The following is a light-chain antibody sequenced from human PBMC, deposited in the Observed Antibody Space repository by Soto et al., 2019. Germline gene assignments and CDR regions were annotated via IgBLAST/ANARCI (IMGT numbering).Light chain of an antibody. Sequence: DTHMTQSPSTLSAYVGDRVTITCRASQSISSWLAWYQQKPGKAPKLLIYGASNLESGVPSRFSGSGSGTEFTLTISSLQPDDSAIYYCQHYDTYPYTFGQGTKLEIK. V-gene: IGKV1-5*03. CDR1: QSISSW. J-gene: IGKJ2*01. CDR2: GAS. CDR3: QHYDTYPYT.